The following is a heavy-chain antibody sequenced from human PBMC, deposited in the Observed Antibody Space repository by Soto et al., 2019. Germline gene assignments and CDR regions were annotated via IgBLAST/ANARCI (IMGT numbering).Heavy chain of an antibody. D-gene: IGHD2-15*01. Sequence: PGGSLRLSCGGSGFRFSDFAMSWVRQTPGKGLEWVSAIGKSGRDTYYADSVKGRFTISRDNSKNTLYLQMNSLRGEDTAIYYCAKDPPWSCRDGSCYSQTDWGQGSQVTVSS. CDR3: AKDPPWSCRDGSCYSQTD. CDR1: GFRFSDFA. V-gene: IGHV3-23*01. CDR2: IGKSGRDT. J-gene: IGHJ4*02.